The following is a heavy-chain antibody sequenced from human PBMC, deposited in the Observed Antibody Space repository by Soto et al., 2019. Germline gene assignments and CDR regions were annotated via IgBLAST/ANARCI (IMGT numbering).Heavy chain of an antibody. CDR1: GYTFTGYY. Sequence: QVQLVQSGAEVKKPGASVKVSCKASGYTFTGYYMHWVRQAPGQGLEWMGWINPNSGGTNYAQKFHSWLTMTRDTSISTAYMELSRLRSDDTAVYYCARSPRIAARSYFDYWSQGSLVTVSS. D-gene: IGHD6-6*01. CDR2: INPNSGGT. CDR3: ARSPRIAARSYFDY. J-gene: IGHJ4*02. V-gene: IGHV1-2*04.